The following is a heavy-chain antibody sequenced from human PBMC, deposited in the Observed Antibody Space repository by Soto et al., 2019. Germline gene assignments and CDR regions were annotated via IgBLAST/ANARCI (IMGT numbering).Heavy chain of an antibody. CDR3: ARVLRYFDWLLRHYYFDY. D-gene: IGHD3-9*01. J-gene: IGHJ4*02. CDR1: GYTFTGYY. Sequence: ASVKVSCKASGYTFTGYYMHWVRQAPGQGLEWMGWINPNSGGTNYAQKFQGRVTMTRDTSISTAYMELSRLRSDDTAVYYCARVLRYFDWLLRHYYFDYWGQGTLVTVSS. CDR2: INPNSGGT. V-gene: IGHV1-2*02.